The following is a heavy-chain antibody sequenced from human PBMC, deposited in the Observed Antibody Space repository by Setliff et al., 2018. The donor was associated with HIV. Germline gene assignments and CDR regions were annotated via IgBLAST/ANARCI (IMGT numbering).Heavy chain of an antibody. J-gene: IGHJ4*02. CDR2: VSDGGT. CDR3: VKEGRTSTVFDY. CDR1: GASVSMPGW. D-gene: IGHD1-7*01. V-gene: IGHV4-4*02. Sequence: SETLSLTCTVIGASVSMPGWWGWVRQSPGKRLEWIGEVSDGGTKYNPSLQDRATTSVDRSKNQFSLELRSVTAADTAVYYCVKEGRTSTVFDYWGQGVMVTVSS.